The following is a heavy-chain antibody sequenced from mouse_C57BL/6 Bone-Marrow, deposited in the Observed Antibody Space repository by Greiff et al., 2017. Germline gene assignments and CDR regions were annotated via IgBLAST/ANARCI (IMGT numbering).Heavy chain of an antibody. D-gene: IGHD1-1*01. J-gene: IGHJ1*03. V-gene: IGHV5-6*01. CDR3: ARLPTVVAEYFDV. Sequence: EVKLVESGGDLVKPGGSLKLSCAASGFTFSSYGMSWVRQTPDKRLEWVATISSGGSYTYYPDSVKGRFTISRDNAKNTLYLQMSSLKSEDTAMYYCARLPTVVAEYFDVWGTGTTVTVSS. CDR1: GFTFSSYG. CDR2: ISSGGSYT.